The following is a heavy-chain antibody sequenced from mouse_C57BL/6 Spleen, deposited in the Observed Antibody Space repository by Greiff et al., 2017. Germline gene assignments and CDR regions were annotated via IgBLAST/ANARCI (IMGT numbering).Heavy chain of an antibody. D-gene: IGHD1-1*01. J-gene: IGHJ2*01. CDR2: IWTGGGT. V-gene: IGHV2-9-1*01. CDR1: GFSLTSYA. Sequence: VQLQESGPGLVAPSQSLSITCTVSGFSLTSYAISWVRQPPGKGLEWLGVIWTGGGTNYNSALKSRLSISKDNSKSQVFLKMNSLQTDDTARYYCASYYGSSYAGYFDYWGQGTTLTVSS. CDR3: ASYYGSSYAGYFDY.